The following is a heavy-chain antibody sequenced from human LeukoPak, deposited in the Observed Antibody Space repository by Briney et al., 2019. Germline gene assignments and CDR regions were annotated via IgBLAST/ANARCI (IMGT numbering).Heavy chain of an antibody. D-gene: IGHD3-16*02. CDR3: ARAGYDYVWGSYRQHAFDI. J-gene: IGHJ3*02. Sequence: SETLSLTCAVYGGSFSGYYWSWIRQPPGKGLGWIGEINHSGSTNYNPSLKSRVTISVDTSKNQFSLKLSSVTAADTAVYYCARAGYDYVWGSYRQHAFDIWGQGTMVTVSS. V-gene: IGHV4-34*01. CDR1: GGSFSGYY. CDR2: INHSGST.